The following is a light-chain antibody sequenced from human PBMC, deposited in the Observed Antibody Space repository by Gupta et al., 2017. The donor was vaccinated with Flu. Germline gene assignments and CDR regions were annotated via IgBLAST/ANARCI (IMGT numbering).Light chain of an antibody. Sequence: ATLCLSPGERATLSCRASQSISRYLAWYQQKPGQAPRLLIYDASNRATGIPARFSGSGSGTDFTLTISSREPEDFAVYYCQQRSNWPSYTFGQGTKVEIK. CDR2: DAS. CDR1: QSISRY. CDR3: QQRSNWPSYT. V-gene: IGKV3-11*01. J-gene: IGKJ2*01.